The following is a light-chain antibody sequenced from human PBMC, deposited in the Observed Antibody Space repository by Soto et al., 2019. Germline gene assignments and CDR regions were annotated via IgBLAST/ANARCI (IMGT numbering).Light chain of an antibody. CDR3: QQYNSYPT. V-gene: IGKV3-15*01. J-gene: IGKJ1*01. Sequence: EIVMTQSPATLSVSPGERATLSCRTSQSVSSNLAWYQQEPGQPPRLLIYDASTRATGIPARFGGSGSGTEFTLTISSLQPDDFATYYCQQYNSYPTFGQGTKVEIK. CDR2: DAS. CDR1: QSVSSN.